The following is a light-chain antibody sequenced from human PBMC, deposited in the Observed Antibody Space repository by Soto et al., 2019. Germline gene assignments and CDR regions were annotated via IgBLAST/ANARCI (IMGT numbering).Light chain of an antibody. CDR2: DAS. Sequence: EIVLTQSPVTLSLSPGERATLSCRASQSVSRYFAWYQQKPGQAPRLLIYDASNRATGVPARFSGSGSGTDFTLTISSLEPEDFAVYYCQQRSSWPVTFGQGTKADVK. CDR3: QQRSSWPVT. CDR1: QSVSRY. V-gene: IGKV3-11*01. J-gene: IGKJ1*01.